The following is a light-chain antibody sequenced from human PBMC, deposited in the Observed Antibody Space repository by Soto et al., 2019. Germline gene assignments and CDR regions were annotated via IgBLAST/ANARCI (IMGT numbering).Light chain of an antibody. Sequence: DIQMTQSPSSLSASVGDRVTITCQASHDITNYLNWYQQKPGKAPKLLIYDVSNLKTGVPSRFSGRGSGTHFTLTISSLQPEDIATYYCQQYDSLLSITFGQGTRLEIK. J-gene: IGKJ5*01. CDR3: QQYDSLLSIT. V-gene: IGKV1-33*01. CDR2: DVS. CDR1: HDITNY.